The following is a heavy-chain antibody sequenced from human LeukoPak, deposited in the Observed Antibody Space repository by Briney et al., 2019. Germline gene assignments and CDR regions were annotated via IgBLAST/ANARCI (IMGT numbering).Heavy chain of an antibody. D-gene: IGHD1-1*01. J-gene: IGHJ3*02. Sequence: GGSLRLSCAASGFTFNSYAMSWVRQAPGKGLEWVSAISGSGANTCYADSVKGRFSISRDNSKNTLYLQMNSLRAEDTAIYFCAKDWNDVGSDAFHIWGQGTMVTVSS. CDR3: AKDWNDVGSDAFHI. V-gene: IGHV3-23*01. CDR2: ISGSGANT. CDR1: GFTFNSYA.